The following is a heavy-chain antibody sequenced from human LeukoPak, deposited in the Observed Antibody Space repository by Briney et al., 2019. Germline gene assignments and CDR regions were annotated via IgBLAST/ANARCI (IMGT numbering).Heavy chain of an antibody. CDR2: IYSGGST. Sequence: PGGSLSLSCAASGFSVSSNYMSWVRQAPGQGLEGVSVIYSGGSTYSADSVKGRFTISRDNSKNTLYLQMNSLRAEDAAVYYCAREDHRDGYNYGNGYWGQGTLVTVSS. CDR1: GFSVSSNY. D-gene: IGHD5-24*01. J-gene: IGHJ4*02. CDR3: AREDHRDGYNYGNGY. V-gene: IGHV3-53*01.